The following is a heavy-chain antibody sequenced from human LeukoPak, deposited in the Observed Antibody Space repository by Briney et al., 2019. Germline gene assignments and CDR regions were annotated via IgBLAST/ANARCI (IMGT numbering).Heavy chain of an antibody. CDR1: GGSFSGYY. J-gene: IGHJ4*02. V-gene: IGHV4-34*01. Sequence: SETLSLTCAVYGGSFSGYYWSWIRQPPGKGLEWIGEINHSGSTNYNPSLKSRVTISVDTSKNQFSLKLSSVTAADTAVYYCARAPSRYSSGWTFDYWGQGTLVTVSS. D-gene: IGHD6-19*01. CDR3: ARAPSRYSSGWTFDY. CDR2: INHSGST.